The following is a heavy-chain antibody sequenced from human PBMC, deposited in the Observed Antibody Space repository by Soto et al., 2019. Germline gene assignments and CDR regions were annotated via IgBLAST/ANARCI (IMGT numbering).Heavy chain of an antibody. V-gene: IGHV3-48*03. D-gene: IGHD2-8*01. CDR3: VREAHCSNGVCQFDY. Sequence: PGGSLRLSCATSGFTFSPYEMSWVRQAPGKGLEWISYISSSGSTIHYADSVKGRFSISRDNAKKSLFLQMNSLRAEDTAVYYCVREAHCSNGVCQFDYWGRGTPVPVSS. J-gene: IGHJ4*02. CDR2: ISSSGSTI. CDR1: GFTFSPYE.